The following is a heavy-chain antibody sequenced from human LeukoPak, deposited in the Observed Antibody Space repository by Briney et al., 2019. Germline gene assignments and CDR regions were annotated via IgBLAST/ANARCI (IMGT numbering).Heavy chain of an antibody. J-gene: IGHJ4*02. V-gene: IGHV4-31*03. Sequence: PSETLSLTCTVSGGSISSGGYYWSWIRQHPGKGLEWIGYIYYSGSTYYNPSLKSRVTISVDTSKNQFSLKLSSVTAADTAVYYCARVPGGYYDSSGYPDYWGQGTLVTVSS. CDR1: GGSISSGGYY. CDR3: ARVPGGYYDSSGYPDY. CDR2: IYYSGST. D-gene: IGHD3-22*01.